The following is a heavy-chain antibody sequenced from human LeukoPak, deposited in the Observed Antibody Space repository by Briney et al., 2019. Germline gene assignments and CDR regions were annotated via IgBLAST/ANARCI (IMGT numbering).Heavy chain of an antibody. V-gene: IGHV3-66*02. J-gene: IGHJ4*02. CDR2: IYSGGST. Sequence: GGSLRLSCAASGFTVSSNYMSWVRQAPGKGLEWVSVIYSGGSTYYADSVKGRFTISRDNSKNTLYLQMNSLRAEDTAVYYCATHTPRPTTMIVEAYWGQGTLVTVSS. D-gene: IGHD3-22*01. CDR3: ATHTPRPTTMIVEAY. CDR1: GFTVSSNY.